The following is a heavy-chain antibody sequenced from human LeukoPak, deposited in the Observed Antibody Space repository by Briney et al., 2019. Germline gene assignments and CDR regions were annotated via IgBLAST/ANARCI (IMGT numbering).Heavy chain of an antibody. D-gene: IGHD2-2*01. J-gene: IGHJ2*01. V-gene: IGHV4-34*01. CDR2: INHSGST. Sequence: SETLSLTCAVYGGSFSGYYWSWIRQPPGKGLEWIGEINHSGSTNYNPSLKSRVSLSVDTSKNRFSLELSSVTAAYAAVYYCATYRTSFIYWYFDLWGRGTLVTVSS. CDR3: ATYRTSFIYWYFDL. CDR1: GGSFSGYY.